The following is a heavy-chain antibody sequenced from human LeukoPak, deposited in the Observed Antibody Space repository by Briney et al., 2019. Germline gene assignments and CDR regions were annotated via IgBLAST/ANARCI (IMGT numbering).Heavy chain of an antibody. V-gene: IGHV4-39*07. CDR2: INHSGST. J-gene: IGHJ3*02. Sequence: PSETLSLTCTVSGGSMSSGDYYWSWIRQPPGKELEWIGEINHSGSTNYNPSLKSRVTISVDTSKNQFSLKLSSVTAADTAVYYCARGRQWLRKAFDIWGQGTMVTVSS. CDR3: ARGRQWLRKAFDI. D-gene: IGHD5-12*01. CDR1: GGSMSSGDYY.